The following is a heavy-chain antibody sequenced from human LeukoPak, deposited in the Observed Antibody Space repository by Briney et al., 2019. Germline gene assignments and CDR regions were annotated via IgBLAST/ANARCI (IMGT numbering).Heavy chain of an antibody. CDR1: GGSISSRSHY. V-gene: IGHV4-39*07. Sequence: PSETLSLTCTVSGGSISSRSHYWGWIRQPPGEGLEWIGSLYFTGSTYYNPSLKSRVSISGDTSKNHFSLKLSSVTAADTAVYYCARDRSGWYFDAFDIWGQGTMVTVSS. D-gene: IGHD6-19*01. CDR2: LYFTGST. J-gene: IGHJ3*02. CDR3: ARDRSGWYFDAFDI.